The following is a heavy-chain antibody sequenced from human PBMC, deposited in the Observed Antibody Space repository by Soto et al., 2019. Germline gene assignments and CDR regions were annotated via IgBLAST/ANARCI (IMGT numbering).Heavy chain of an antibody. Sequence: EVQLVESGGGLVKPGGSLRLSCAASGFTFSNAGMNWVRQAPGKGLEWVGRIKSKTAGGTTDYAAPVKGSLTSSRNDPTSAPYRQMNCLKTEDAAVYYCSTGRGDSGYDYWCDPWGQGTLFTVCS. D-gene: IGHD5-12*01. CDR2: IKSKTAGGTT. J-gene: IGHJ5*02. CDR3: STGRGDSGYDYWCDP. CDR1: GFTFSNAG. V-gene: IGHV3-15*07.